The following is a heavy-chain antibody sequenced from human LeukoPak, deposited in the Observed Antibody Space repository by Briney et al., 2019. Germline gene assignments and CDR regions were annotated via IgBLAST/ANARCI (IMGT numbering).Heavy chain of an antibody. V-gene: IGHV3-23*01. Sequence: GGSLRLSCAASGFTFSSYPMTWVRQAPGKGLEWISAISGDGGGTYYAASVQGRSTVSRDNSKNTVYLQMNSLRAEDTAVYYCAKDSPTYYYDSSGYYGYWGQGTLVTVSS. CDR3: AKDSPTYYYDSSGYYGY. D-gene: IGHD3-22*01. J-gene: IGHJ4*02. CDR1: GFTFSSYP. CDR2: ISGDGGGT.